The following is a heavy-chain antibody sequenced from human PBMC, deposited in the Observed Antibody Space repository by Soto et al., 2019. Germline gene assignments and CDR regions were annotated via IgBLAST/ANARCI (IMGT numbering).Heavy chain of an antibody. J-gene: IGHJ5*02. V-gene: IGHV1-69*13. CDR3: ARENCSSTSCYLNWFDP. D-gene: IGHD2-2*01. CDR2: IIPIFGTA. CDR1: GGTFSSYA. Sequence: GASVKVSCKASGGTFSSYAISWVRQAPGQGLEWMGGIIPIFGTANYAQKFQGRVTITADESTSTAYMELSSLRSEDTAVYYCARENCSSTSCYLNWFDPWGQGTLVTVSS.